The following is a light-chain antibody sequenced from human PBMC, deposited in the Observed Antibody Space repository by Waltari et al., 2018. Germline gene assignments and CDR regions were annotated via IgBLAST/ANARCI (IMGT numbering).Light chain of an antibody. CDR2: KDN. CDR3: QSYDDNHHVV. Sequence: NFMLTQPHPVSESPGKTVTISCTRSSGNIASNYLQWYQQRPGSYPTPVVDKDNGRPSGVPDRFSGSIDSSSNSASLTISRLKSDDEADYYCQSYDDNHHVVFGGGTKLIVL. V-gene: IGLV6-57*01. CDR1: SGNIASNY. J-gene: IGLJ2*01.